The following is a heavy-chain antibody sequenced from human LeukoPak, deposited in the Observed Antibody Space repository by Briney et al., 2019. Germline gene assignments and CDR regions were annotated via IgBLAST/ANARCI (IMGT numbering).Heavy chain of an antibody. D-gene: IGHD1-26*01. CDR3: ARGGKGFLIVGTYDR. V-gene: IGHV1-2*02. Sequence: ASVKVSCKASGYTFTGYYIHWVRQAPGQGPEWMGWINPNSGDTNYAQKFQGRVIMTRDTSISTAYMELSSLRPDGTAVYYCARGGKGFLIVGTYDRWGQGTLVTVSS. J-gene: IGHJ1*01. CDR2: INPNSGDT. CDR1: GYTFTGYY.